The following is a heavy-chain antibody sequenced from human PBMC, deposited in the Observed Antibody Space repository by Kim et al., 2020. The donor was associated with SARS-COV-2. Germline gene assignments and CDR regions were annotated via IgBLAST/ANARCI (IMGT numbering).Heavy chain of an antibody. D-gene: IGHD3-9*01. CDR3: AKFGYDILTGYREDYDY. CDR2: IYSGGTST. CDR1: GFTFSSYA. V-gene: IGHV3-23*03. Sequence: GGSLRLSCAASGFTFSSYAMSWVRQAPGKGLEWVSLIYSGGTSTYYADSVKGRFTISRDNSKNTLSLQMNSLRAEDTAVYYCAKFGYDILTGYREDYDYWGQGIMVTVSS. J-gene: IGHJ4*02.